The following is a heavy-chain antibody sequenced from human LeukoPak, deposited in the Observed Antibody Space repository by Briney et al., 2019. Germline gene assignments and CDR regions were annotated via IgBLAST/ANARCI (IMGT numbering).Heavy chain of an antibody. V-gene: IGHV1-46*01. CDR3: ARGGVAATGDY. CDR2: INPSGGST. CDR1: GYTFTSYY. D-gene: IGHD2-15*01. J-gene: IGHJ4*02. Sequence: ASVKVSCKASGYTFTSYYMHWVRQAPGQGLEWMGIINPSGGSTSYAQKFQGRVTMTRDTSTSTVYMELSRLRSDDTAVYYCARGGVAATGDYWGQGTLVTVSS.